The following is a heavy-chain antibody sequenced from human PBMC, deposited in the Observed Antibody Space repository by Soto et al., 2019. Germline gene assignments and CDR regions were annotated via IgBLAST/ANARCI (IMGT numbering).Heavy chain of an antibody. J-gene: IGHJ2*01. CDR2: ISCDGGRT. D-gene: IGHD5-12*01. V-gene: IGHV3-43*01. CDR3: AKDTGVDSYWYFDL. Sequence: GGSLRLSCAASGFTFDDYTMHWVRQAPGKGLEWVSLISCDGGRTYYADSVKGRFTISRDNSKNSLYLQMNSLRTEDTALYYCAKDTGVDSYWYFDLWGRGTLVTVSS. CDR1: GFTFDDYT.